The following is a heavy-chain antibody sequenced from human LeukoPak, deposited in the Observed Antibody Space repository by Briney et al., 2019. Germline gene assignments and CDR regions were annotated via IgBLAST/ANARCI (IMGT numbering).Heavy chain of an antibody. J-gene: IGHJ4*02. CDR1: GFTFSNAW. CDR3: AKDPQTTYSSSWYEGYFDY. Sequence: GGSLRLSCAASGFTFSNAWMSWVRQAPGKGLEWVGRIKSKTDGGTTDYAAPVKGRFTISRDDSKNTLYLQMNSLRAEDTAVYYCAKDPQTTYSSSWYEGYFDYWGQGTLVTVSS. V-gene: IGHV3-15*01. D-gene: IGHD6-13*01. CDR2: IKSKTDGGTT.